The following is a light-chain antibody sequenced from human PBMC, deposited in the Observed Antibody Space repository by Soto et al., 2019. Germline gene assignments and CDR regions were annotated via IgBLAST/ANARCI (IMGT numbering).Light chain of an antibody. CDR1: SDDVGGYNF. CDR3: SSYTSSNPRV. J-gene: IGLJ2*01. CDR2: DVS. V-gene: IGLV2-14*01. Sequence: QSALTQPASVSGSPGQSITISCAGSSDDVGGYNFVSWYQQHPGKAPKLMISDVSNRPSGVSSRFSGSKSGNTASLTISVLQAEDEADYYCSSYTSSNPRVFGGGTKLTVL.